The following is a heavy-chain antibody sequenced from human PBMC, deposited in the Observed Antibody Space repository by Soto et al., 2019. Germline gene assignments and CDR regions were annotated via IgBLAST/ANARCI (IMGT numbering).Heavy chain of an antibody. CDR2: VNPDTGGT. Sequence: QVQLVQSGAEVKNSGASVKVSCKASGYTFIDFYIHWVRQAPGQGLEWVGWVNPDTGGTDYAQKFQGSVTMTRDTSLNTAYMEITSLKSDDTAAYYCARAVRRDGRSWYKGAYDSWGQGTLVTVSS. V-gene: IGHV1-2*04. CDR1: GYTFIDFY. CDR3: ARAVRRDGRSWYKGAYDS. J-gene: IGHJ4*02. D-gene: IGHD6-13*01.